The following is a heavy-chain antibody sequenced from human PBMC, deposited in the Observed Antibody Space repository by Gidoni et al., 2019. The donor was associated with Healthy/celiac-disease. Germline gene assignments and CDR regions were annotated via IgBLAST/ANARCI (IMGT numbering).Heavy chain of an antibody. V-gene: IGHV3-15*01. D-gene: IGHD3-22*01. CDR1: GLNFRNAW. CDR2: IKSKTDVGTT. CDR3: TTTYYYDSSGYGGGAFDI. Sequence: EVQLVESGGGLVKPGGSLRLSSADSGLNFRNAWIGWVRQAAGKGLEWVGRIKSKTDVGTTDYAAPVKGRFTISRDDSKNTLYLQMNSLKTEDTAVYYCTTTYYYDSSGYGGGAFDIWGQGTMVTVSS. J-gene: IGHJ3*02.